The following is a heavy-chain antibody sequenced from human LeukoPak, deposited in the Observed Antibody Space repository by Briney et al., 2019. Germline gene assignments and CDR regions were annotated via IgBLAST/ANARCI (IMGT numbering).Heavy chain of an antibody. J-gene: IGHJ3*02. Sequence: ASVKVSCKASGYTFTSYDINWVRQATGQGLEWMGWISAYNGNTNYAQKLQGRVTMTTDTSTSTAYMELRSLRSDDTAVYYCARDSQIYSSGWFDAFDIWGQGTMVTVSS. CDR3: ARDSQIYSSGWFDAFDI. V-gene: IGHV1-18*01. CDR1: GYTFTSYD. CDR2: ISAYNGNT. D-gene: IGHD6-19*01.